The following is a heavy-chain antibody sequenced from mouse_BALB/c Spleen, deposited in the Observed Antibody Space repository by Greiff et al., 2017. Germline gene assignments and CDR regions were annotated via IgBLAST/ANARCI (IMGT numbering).Heavy chain of an antibody. V-gene: IGHV5-15*02. Sequence: EVQVVESGGGLVQPGGSRKLSCAASGFTFSDYGMAWVRQAPGKGPEWVAFISNLAYSIYYADTVTGRFTISRENAKNTLYLEMSSLRSEDTAMYYCARVYYGTTGYFDYWGQGTTLTVSS. CDR3: ARVYYGTTGYFDY. CDR1: GFTFSDYG. D-gene: IGHD2-1*01. CDR2: ISNLAYSI. J-gene: IGHJ2*01.